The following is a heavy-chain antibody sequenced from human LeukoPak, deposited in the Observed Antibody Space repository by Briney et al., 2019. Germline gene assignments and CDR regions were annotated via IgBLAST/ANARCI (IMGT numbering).Heavy chain of an antibody. CDR1: GGSISSGDYY. Sequence: LSLTCTVSGGSISSGDYYWSWVRQAPGKGLEWVSAISGSGGSTYYADSVKGRFTISRDNSKNTLYLQMNSLRAEDTAVYYCANYYGSGSYSTNYFDYWGQGTLVTVSS. CDR3: ANYYGSGSYSTNYFDY. V-gene: IGHV3-23*01. D-gene: IGHD3-10*01. J-gene: IGHJ4*02. CDR2: ISGSGGST.